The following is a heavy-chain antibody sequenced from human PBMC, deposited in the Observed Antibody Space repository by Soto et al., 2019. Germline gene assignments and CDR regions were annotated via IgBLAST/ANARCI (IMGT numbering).Heavy chain of an antibody. D-gene: IGHD4-17*01. V-gene: IGHV5-10-1*01. CDR1: GYSFTSYW. Sequence: PGESLKISCKGSGYSFTSYWISWVRQMPGKGLEWMGRIDPSDSYTNYSPSFQGHVTISADKSISTAYLQWSSLKASDTAMYYCARHADYGIYYYGMDVWGQGTTVTVS. J-gene: IGHJ6*02. CDR3: ARHADYGIYYYGMDV. CDR2: IDPSDSYT.